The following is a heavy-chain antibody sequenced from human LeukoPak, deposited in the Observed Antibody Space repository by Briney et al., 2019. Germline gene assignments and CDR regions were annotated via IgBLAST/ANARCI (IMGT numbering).Heavy chain of an antibody. Sequence: SVKVSCKASGYTFTGYYMHWVRQAPGQGLEWMGGIIPIFGTANYAQKFQGRVTITTDESTSTAYMELSSLRSEDTAVYYCARENSLFYFDYWGQGTLVTVSS. CDR1: GYTFTGYY. V-gene: IGHV1-69*05. CDR3: ARENSLFYFDY. CDR2: IIPIFGTA. J-gene: IGHJ4*02. D-gene: IGHD2/OR15-2a*01.